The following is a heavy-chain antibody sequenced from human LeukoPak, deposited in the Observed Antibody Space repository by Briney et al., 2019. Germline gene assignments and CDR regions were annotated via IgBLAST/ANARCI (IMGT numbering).Heavy chain of an antibody. V-gene: IGHV4-39*07. Sequence: SETLSLTCTVSGGSISSSSYYWGWIRQPPGKGLEWTGSIYYSGSTYYNPSLKSRVTISVDTSKNQFSLQLNSVTPEDTAVYYCARGYATVRYYYYYMDVWGKGTTVTVSS. D-gene: IGHD4-11*01. CDR3: ARGYATVRYYYYYMDV. J-gene: IGHJ6*03. CDR1: GGSISSSSYY. CDR2: IYYSGST.